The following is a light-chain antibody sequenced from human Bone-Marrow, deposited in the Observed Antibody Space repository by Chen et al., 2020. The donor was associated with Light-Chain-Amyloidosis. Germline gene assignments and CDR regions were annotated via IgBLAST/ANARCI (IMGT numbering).Light chain of an antibody. CDR3: QSADSSGTYEVI. Sequence: SYELTQPPSVSVSPGQTARLTCSGDDLPTKYAYCYQQKPGQAPVLVIHRDTERPSGLSERFSGSSSGTTATLTISGVQAEDEADYHCQSADSSGTYEVIFGGGTKLTVL. J-gene: IGLJ2*01. CDR2: RDT. CDR1: DLPTKY. V-gene: IGLV3-25*03.